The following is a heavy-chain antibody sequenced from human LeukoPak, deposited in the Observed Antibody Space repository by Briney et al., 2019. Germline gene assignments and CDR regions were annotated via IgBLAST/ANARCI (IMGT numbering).Heavy chain of an antibody. CDR3: ARAIFVKVNPDDAFDI. V-gene: IGHV1-2*02. CDR1: GSTFTDFY. D-gene: IGHD3-3*01. CDR2: INPKNSGT. J-gene: IGHJ3*02. Sequence: GASVKVSCKASGSTFTDFYIHWLRQAPGGGPQWIAWINPKNSGTKYEQKFQGRVTLTWDTSTRTAYMELTNLRSDDTAVYYCARAIFVKVNPDDAFDIWGQGTMVTVSS.